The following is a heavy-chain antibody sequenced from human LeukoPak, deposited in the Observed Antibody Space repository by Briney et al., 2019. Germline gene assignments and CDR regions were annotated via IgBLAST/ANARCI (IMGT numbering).Heavy chain of an antibody. D-gene: IGHD2-15*01. V-gene: IGHV3-74*01. CDR1: GFTFSSYW. CDR2: INSDGSST. Sequence: GGSLRLSCAASGFTFSSYWMHWVRQAPGKGLVWVSRINSDGSSTSYADSVKGRFTISRDNAKNTLYLQMNSLRAEDTAVYYCARSKGCSGSSCSRRFDPWGQGTLVTVSS. J-gene: IGHJ5*02. CDR3: ARSKGCSGSSCSRRFDP.